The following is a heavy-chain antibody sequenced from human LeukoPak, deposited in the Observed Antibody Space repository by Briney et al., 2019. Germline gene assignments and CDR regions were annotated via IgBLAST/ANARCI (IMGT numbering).Heavy chain of an antibody. CDR1: GGSFSGYY. CDR3: ARGPPLRRITIFGVVPDDAFDI. Sequence: SETLSLTCAVYGGSFSGYYWSWIRQPPGKGLEWIGETNHSGSTNYNPSLKSRVTISVDTSKNQFSLKLSSVTAADTAVYYCARGPPLRRITIFGVVPDDAFDIWGQGTMVIVSS. D-gene: IGHD3-3*01. V-gene: IGHV4-34*01. J-gene: IGHJ3*02. CDR2: TNHSGST.